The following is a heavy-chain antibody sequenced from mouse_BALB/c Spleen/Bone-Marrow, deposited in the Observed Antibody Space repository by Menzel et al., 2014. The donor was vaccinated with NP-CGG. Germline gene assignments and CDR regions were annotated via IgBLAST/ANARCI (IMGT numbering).Heavy chain of an antibody. CDR2: INSNGGTT. CDR1: GFTFSNYG. Sequence: EVQGVESGGGLVQPGGSLKLSCAASGFTFSNYGMSWVRQTPDKRLDLVATINSNGGTTYYPDSVKGRFTISRDNAKNTLYLQMSSLKSEDTAMYFCARGLYYVAYGLGFAYWGQGTLVTVSA. V-gene: IGHV5-6-3*01. CDR3: ARGLYYVAYGLGFAY. J-gene: IGHJ3*01. D-gene: IGHD2-13*01.